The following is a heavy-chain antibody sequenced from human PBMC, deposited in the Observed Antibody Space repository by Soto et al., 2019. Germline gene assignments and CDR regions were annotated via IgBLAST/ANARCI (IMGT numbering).Heavy chain of an antibody. J-gene: IGHJ6*02. CDR3: ARALRVADYYYYCGMDV. CDR1: GGTFSSYA. D-gene: IGHD6-19*01. CDR2: IIPIFGTA. Sequence: QVQLVQSGAEVKKPGSSVKVSCKASGGTFSSYAISWVRQAPGQGLEWMGGIIPIFGTANYAQKFQGRVTITADESTRTAYMELSSLRSEDTAVYYCARALRVADYYYYCGMDVWGQGTTVTVSS. V-gene: IGHV1-69*01.